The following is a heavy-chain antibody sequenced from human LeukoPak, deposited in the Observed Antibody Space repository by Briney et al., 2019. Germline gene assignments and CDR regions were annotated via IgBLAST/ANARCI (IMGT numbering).Heavy chain of an antibody. D-gene: IGHD3-22*01. CDR3: ARARYYYGSSGYLAY. V-gene: IGHV3-7*01. Sequence: GGSLRLSCAASGFTFSSYWMSWVRQAPGKGLEWVANIKQDGSEKYYVDSVKGRFTISRDNAKNSLYLQMNSLRAEDTAVYYCARARYYYGSSGYLAYWGQGTLVTVSS. CDR1: GFTFSSYW. J-gene: IGHJ4*02. CDR2: IKQDGSEK.